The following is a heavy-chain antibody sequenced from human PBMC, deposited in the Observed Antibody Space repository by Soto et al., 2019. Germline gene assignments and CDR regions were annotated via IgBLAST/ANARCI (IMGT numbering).Heavy chain of an antibody. CDR1: GFTFSSYG. CDR2: ISYDGSNK. CDR3: AKDWSSGQPADY. D-gene: IGHD6-19*01. V-gene: IGHV3-30*18. J-gene: IGHJ4*02. Sequence: QVQLVESGGGVVQPGRSLRLYCAASGFTFSSYGMHWVRQAPGKGLEWVAVISYDGSNKYYADSVKGRFTISRDNSKNTLYLQMNSLRAEDTAVYYCAKDWSSGQPADYLGQGTLVTVSS.